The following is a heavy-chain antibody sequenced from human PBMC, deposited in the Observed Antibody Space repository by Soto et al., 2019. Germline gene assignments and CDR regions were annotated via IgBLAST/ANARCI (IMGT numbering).Heavy chain of an antibody. V-gene: IGHV1-3*01. D-gene: IGHD5-12*01. CDR1: GYTFTNYA. CDR2: INAGNGNT. Sequence: SSVKVSCKASGYTFTNYAMHWVRQAPGQRLEWMGWINAGNGNTKYSQKFQGRVTITRDTSASTAYMELSSLRSEDTAVYYCARVSGYYLPDYWGQGTLVTVSS. J-gene: IGHJ4*02. CDR3: ARVSGYYLPDY.